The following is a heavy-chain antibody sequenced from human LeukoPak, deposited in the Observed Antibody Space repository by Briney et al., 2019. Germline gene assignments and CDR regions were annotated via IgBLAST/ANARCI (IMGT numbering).Heavy chain of an antibody. CDR2: IYRRGNT. J-gene: IGHJ5*02. CDR3: ARHSVATPSDA. V-gene: IGHV4-38-2*01. D-gene: IGHD4-23*01. Sequence: SETLSLTCAVSGFSISSDYYWGWIRQPPGKGLEWIGSIYRRGNTYSNSSLKSRVILSIDTSKNQFSLRLTSVTTADTAVYYCARHSVATPSDAWGQGTLVTVSS. CDR1: GFSISSDYY.